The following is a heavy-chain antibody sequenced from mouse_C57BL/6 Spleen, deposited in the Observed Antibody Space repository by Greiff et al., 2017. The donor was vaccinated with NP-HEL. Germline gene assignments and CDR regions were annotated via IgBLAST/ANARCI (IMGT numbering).Heavy chain of an antibody. CDR1: GYTFTSYW. CDR2: IYPGSGST. V-gene: IGHV1-55*01. D-gene: IGHD1-1*01. Sequence: QVQLQQPGAELVKPGASVKMSCKASGYTFTSYWITWVKQRPGQGLEWIGDIYPGSGSTNYNEKFKSKATLTVDTSSSTAYMQLSSLTSEDSAVYYCARGDYGSRYIDYWGQGTTLTVSS. J-gene: IGHJ2*01. CDR3: ARGDYGSRYIDY.